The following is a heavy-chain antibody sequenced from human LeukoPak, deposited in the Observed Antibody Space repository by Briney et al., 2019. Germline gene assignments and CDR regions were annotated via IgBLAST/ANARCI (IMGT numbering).Heavy chain of an antibody. J-gene: IGHJ4*02. D-gene: IGHD5-24*01. V-gene: IGHV4-61*01. CDR3: ARALEMATIVDY. CDR1: GGSISSSSYY. Sequence: SETLSLTCTVSGGSISSSSYYWSWIRQPPGKGLEWIGYIYYSGSTNYNPSLKSRVTISVDTSKNQFSLKLSSVTAADTAVYYCARALEMATIVDYWGQGTLVTVSS. CDR2: IYYSGST.